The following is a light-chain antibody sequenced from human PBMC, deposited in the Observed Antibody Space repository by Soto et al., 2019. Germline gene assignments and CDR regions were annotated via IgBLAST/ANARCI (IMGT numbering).Light chain of an antibody. CDR3: QQLNSYPPT. V-gene: IGKV1-9*01. CDR2: DAS. CDR1: QGISSY. J-gene: IGKJ1*01. Sequence: DIQLTQSPSFLSASVGDRVTITCRASQGISSYLAWYQQKPGKAPNLLISDASTLQSGVPSSFSGSESGTEFTLTISSLQPEDFATYYCQQLNSYPPTFGQGTKVEIK.